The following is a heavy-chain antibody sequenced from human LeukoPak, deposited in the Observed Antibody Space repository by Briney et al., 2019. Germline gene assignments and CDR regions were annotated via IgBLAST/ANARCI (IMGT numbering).Heavy chain of an antibody. J-gene: IGHJ4*02. CDR1: GFTFSSYA. Sequence: GGSLRLSCAASGFTFSSYAMSWVRQAPGKGLEWVSYISSSGSTIYYADSVKGRFTISRDNAKNSLYLQMNSLRAEDTAVYYCARRIAAAGRSFDYWGQGTLVTVSS. D-gene: IGHD6-13*01. CDR2: ISSSGSTI. V-gene: IGHV3-48*03. CDR3: ARRIAAAGRSFDY.